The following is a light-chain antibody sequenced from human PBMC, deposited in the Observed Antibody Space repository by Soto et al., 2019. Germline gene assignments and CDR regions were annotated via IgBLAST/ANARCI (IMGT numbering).Light chain of an antibody. CDR2: GAS. CDR1: QDITNY. V-gene: IGKV1-33*01. CDR3: QQYDSVFT. J-gene: IGKJ5*01. Sequence: DIQMTQSAGSMSPSXCDGVTITCQASQDITNYLNWYQQKPGKAPNLLIYGASNLETGVPSRFSGSGSGTDFTFTISSLQAEDIGTYFCQQYDSVFTFGQGTRLEIK.